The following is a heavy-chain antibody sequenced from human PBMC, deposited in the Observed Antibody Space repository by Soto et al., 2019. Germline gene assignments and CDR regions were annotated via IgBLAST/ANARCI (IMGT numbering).Heavy chain of an antibody. J-gene: IGHJ4*02. CDR1: VFTFISYW. CDR2: VYSDGSST. D-gene: IGHD1-26*01. V-gene: IGHV3-74*01. CDR3: ARAMSSGSYFDY. Sequence: PGWSLRLSCASSVFTFISYWMYWVRQVSGKGLVWVSRVYSDGSSTSYADSVKGRFTISRDNAKNTLYLQMNSLRAEDTAVYYCARAMSSGSYFDYWGQGTLVTVSS.